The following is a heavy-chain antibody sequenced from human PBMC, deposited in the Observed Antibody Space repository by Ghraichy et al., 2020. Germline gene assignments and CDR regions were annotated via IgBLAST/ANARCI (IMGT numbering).Heavy chain of an antibody. J-gene: IGHJ5*02. Sequence: SVKVSCKASGGTFSSYAISWVRQAPGQGLEWMGGIIPIFGTANYAQKFQGRVTITADESTSTAYMELSSLRSEDTAVYYCAWGGVPAAIKGNWFDPWGQGTLVTVSS. CDR1: GGTFSSYA. D-gene: IGHD2-2*02. V-gene: IGHV1-69*13. CDR2: IIPIFGTA. CDR3: AWGGVPAAIKGNWFDP.